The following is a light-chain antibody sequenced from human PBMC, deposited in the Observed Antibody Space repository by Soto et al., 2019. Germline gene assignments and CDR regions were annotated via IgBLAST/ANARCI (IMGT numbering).Light chain of an antibody. CDR3: QQRSNWVT. Sequence: EIVLTQSPATLSLSPGQRATLSCRASQNVGSYLAWYRQKPGQAPRLLIYDASNRATGIPARFSGSGSGTDFTLTISSLEPEDFAVYYCQQRSNWVTFGGGTKVDIK. CDR2: DAS. J-gene: IGKJ4*01. CDR1: QNVGSY. V-gene: IGKV3-11*01.